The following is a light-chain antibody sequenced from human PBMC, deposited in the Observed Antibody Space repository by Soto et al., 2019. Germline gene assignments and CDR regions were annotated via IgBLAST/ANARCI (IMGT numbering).Light chain of an antibody. Sequence: QSALTQPPSASGSPGQSVTISCTGTKNDIGVYDFVSWYQHHPGKAPRLIIYEVVQRPSGVPDRFSGSKSGNTASLTVSGLQAADEADYFCMSYAGSNTEVFGSGTKVTVL. CDR3: MSYAGSNTEV. J-gene: IGLJ1*01. CDR2: EVV. V-gene: IGLV2-8*01. CDR1: KNDIGVYDF.